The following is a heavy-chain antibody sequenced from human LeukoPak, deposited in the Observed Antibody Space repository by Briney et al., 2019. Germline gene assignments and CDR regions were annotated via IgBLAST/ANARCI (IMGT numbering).Heavy chain of an antibody. CDR3: ARELALGYCSGGSCYPTDY. CDR2: ISSSSSYI. J-gene: IGHJ4*02. V-gene: IGHV3-21*01. D-gene: IGHD2-15*01. Sequence: TGGSLRLSCAASGFTFSSYSMNWVRQAPGKGLEGVSSISSSSSYIYYADSVKGRFTISRDNAKNSLYLQMNSLRAEDTAVYYCARELALGYCSGGSCYPTDYWGQGTLVTVSS. CDR1: GFTFSSYS.